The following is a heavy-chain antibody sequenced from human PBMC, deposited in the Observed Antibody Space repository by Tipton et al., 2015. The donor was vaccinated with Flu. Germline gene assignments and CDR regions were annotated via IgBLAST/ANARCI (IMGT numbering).Heavy chain of an antibody. CDR3: ARDRYYGSSGYFFRAFDI. V-gene: IGHV4-59*01. Sequence: LRLSCTVSRGSISSYYWSWIRQPPGKGLEWIGYIHYSGSTNYNPSLQSRVTISVDTSKSQFSLRLSSVTAADTAVYYCARDRYYGSSGYFFRAFDIWGQGRVVTVSS. CDR1: RGSISSYY. CDR2: IHYSGST. J-gene: IGHJ3*02. D-gene: IGHD3-22*01.